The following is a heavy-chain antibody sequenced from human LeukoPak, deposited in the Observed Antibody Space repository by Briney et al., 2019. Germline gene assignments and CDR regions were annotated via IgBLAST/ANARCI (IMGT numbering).Heavy chain of an antibody. V-gene: IGHV1-69*13. D-gene: IGHD2-15*01. CDR2: IIPIFGTA. CDR3: ARGVVVAAIHPRMFDYFDY. Sequence: SVKVSCKASGGTFSSCAISWVRQAPGQGLEWMGGIIPIFGTANYAQKFQGRVTITADESTSTAYMELSSLRSEDTAVYYCARGVVVAAIHPRMFDYFDYWGQGTLVTVSS. CDR1: GGTFSSCA. J-gene: IGHJ4*02.